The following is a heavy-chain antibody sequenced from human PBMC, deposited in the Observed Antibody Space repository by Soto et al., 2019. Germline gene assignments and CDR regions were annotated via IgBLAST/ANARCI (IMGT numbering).Heavy chain of an antibody. CDR2: IYSGGST. CDR1: GFTFSNAW. D-gene: IGHD3-3*01. CDR3: ARGLDYDFWSGYSGY. J-gene: IGHJ4*02. V-gene: IGHV3-53*01. Sequence: PGGSLRLSCAASGFTFSNAWMNWVRQAPGKGLEWVSVIYSGGSTYYADSVKGRFTISRDNSKNTLYLQMNSLRAEDTAVYYCARGLDYDFWSGYSGYWGQGTLVTVSS.